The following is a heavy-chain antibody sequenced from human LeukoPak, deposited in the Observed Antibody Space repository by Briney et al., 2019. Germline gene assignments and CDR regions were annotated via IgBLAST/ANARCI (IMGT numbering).Heavy chain of an antibody. J-gene: IGHJ3*02. V-gene: IGHV3-13*01. Sequence: PGGSLRHSCAASGFTFTSYDMHWVRQATGKGLEWVSAIGTAGDTYYPGSVKGRFTISRENAKNSLYLQMNSLRAGDTAVYYCARDLSNAFDIWGQGTMVSVSS. CDR3: ARDLSNAFDI. CDR2: IGTAGDT. CDR1: GFTFTSYD.